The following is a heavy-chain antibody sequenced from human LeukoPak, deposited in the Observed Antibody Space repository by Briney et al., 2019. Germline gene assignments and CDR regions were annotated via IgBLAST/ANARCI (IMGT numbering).Heavy chain of an antibody. J-gene: IGHJ4*02. V-gene: IGHV7-4-1*02. CDR1: GYTFSSYA. CDR2: INTNTGNP. CDR3: ARLLRVTTKDNIDY. Sequence: ASVKVSCKASGYTFSSYAMNWVRQAPGQGLEWMGWINTNTGNPTYAQGFTGRFVFSLDTSVSTAYLQISSLKAEDTAVYYCARLLRVTTKDNIDYWGQGTLVTVSS. D-gene: IGHD4-17*01.